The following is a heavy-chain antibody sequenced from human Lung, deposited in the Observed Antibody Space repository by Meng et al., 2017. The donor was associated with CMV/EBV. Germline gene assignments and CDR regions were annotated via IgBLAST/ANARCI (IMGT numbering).Heavy chain of an antibody. CDR3: AREADFGGHSPY. D-gene: IGHD4-23*01. CDR1: GYTFTSYD. V-gene: IGHV1-8*03. Sequence: VSXXVSCKASGYTFTSYDINWVRQATGQGLEWMGWMNPNSGNTGYAQKFQGRVTFTRDTSIGTAYMELSSLRSEDTAMYYCAREADFGGHSPYWGQGPLVTVSS. CDR2: MNPNSGNT. J-gene: IGHJ4*02.